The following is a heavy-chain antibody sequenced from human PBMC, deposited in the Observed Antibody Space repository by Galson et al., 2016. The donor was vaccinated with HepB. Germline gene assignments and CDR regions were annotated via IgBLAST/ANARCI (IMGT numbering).Heavy chain of an antibody. CDR3: ARSSYDSSGYSFLCDI. J-gene: IGHJ3*02. CDR2: ISYDGSNK. Sequence: LEWVALISYDGSNKYYADSVKGRFTISRDNSKNTLYLQMNSLRAEDTAVYYCARSSYDSSGYSFLCDIWGQGTMVTVSS. V-gene: IGHV3-30*03. D-gene: IGHD3-22*01.